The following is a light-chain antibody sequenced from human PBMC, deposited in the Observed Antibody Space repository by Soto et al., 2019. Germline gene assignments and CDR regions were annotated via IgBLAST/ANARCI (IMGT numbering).Light chain of an antibody. Sequence: DFQLTQSPSSVSASVGDRVTITCRASLGINNWLAWYQQKPGKAPKLLIYAASSLQSGVPSRFSGSGSGTDLTLTISRLKNEAFDTYYCQQANRVPLFGGGTKVDIK. CDR2: AAS. CDR3: QQANRVPL. J-gene: IGKJ4*01. CDR1: LGINNW. V-gene: IGKV1-12*01.